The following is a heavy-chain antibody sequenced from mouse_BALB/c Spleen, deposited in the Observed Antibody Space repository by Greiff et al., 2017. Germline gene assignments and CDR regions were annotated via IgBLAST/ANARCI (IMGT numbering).Heavy chain of an antibody. CDR1: GYAFTSYN. CDR3: ARAPITTVVATDYFDY. D-gene: IGHD1-1*01. J-gene: IGHJ2*01. V-gene: IGHV1S135*01. Sequence: VQLQQSGPELVKPGASVKVSCKASGYAFTSYNMYWVKQSHGKSLEWIGYIDPYNGGTSYNQKFKGKATLTVDKSSSTAYMHLNSLTSEDSAVYYCARAPITTVVATDYFDYWGQGTTLTVSS. CDR2: IDPYNGGT.